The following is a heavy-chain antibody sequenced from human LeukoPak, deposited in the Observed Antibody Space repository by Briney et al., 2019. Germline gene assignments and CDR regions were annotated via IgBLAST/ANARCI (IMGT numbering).Heavy chain of an antibody. D-gene: IGHD3-3*01. CDR2: INHSGST. J-gene: IGHJ6*03. Sequence: SETLPLTCAVYGGSFSGYYWSWIRQPPGKGLEWIGEINHSGSTNYNPSLKSRVTISVDTSKNQFSLKLSSVTAADTAVYYCARDDQYYDFWSGYPYYYYYMDVWGKGTTVTVSS. CDR3: ARDDQYYDFWSGYPYYYYYMDV. CDR1: GGSFSGYY. V-gene: IGHV4-34*01.